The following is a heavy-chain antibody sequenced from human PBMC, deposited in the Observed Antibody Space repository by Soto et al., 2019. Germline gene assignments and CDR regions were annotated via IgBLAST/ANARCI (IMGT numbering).Heavy chain of an antibody. D-gene: IGHD3-22*01. Sequence: GGSLRLSCAASGFTFSNYAMSWVRQAPGKGLEWVSSISGTGGSDSGGRTYSADSVKGRFTISRDNSKDTVYLQMNSLRAEDTAVYYCASLYYYDSSGLDAFDIWGQGTMVTVS. CDR2: ISGTGGSDSGGRT. CDR1: GFTFSNYA. J-gene: IGHJ3*02. V-gene: IGHV3-23*01. CDR3: ASLYYYDSSGLDAFDI.